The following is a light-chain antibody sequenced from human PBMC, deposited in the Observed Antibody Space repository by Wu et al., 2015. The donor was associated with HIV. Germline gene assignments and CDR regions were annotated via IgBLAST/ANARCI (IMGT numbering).Light chain of an antibody. J-gene: IGKJ4*01. CDR3: QQYGSSLGLT. Sequence: EIVLTQSPGTLSLSPGERATLSCRASQSVDRSYLAWYQQKPGQNTRLLIYGASSRATGIPDRFSGSGSGTDFTLTISRLEPEDFAVYYCQQYGSSLGLTFGGGTKVEIK. V-gene: IGKV3-20*01. CDR1: QSVDRSY. CDR2: GAS.